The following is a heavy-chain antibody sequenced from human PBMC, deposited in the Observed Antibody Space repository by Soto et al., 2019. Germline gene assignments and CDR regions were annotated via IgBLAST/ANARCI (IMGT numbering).Heavy chain of an antibody. CDR3: ARPESPTRSSDYGDPFDH. CDR1: RNMFSTYW. Sequence: ESLHISCEPSRNMFSTYWIGWIRQMAGKSLEWMGIIYPGDSDTRYNPSFQGQVTISVDKSTSTAYLRWNSLKASDTAMYYCARPESPTRSSDYGDPFDHWGKGTLGSVAS. V-gene: IGHV5-51*01. J-gene: IGHJ4*02. CDR2: IYPGDSDT. D-gene: IGHD3-22*01.